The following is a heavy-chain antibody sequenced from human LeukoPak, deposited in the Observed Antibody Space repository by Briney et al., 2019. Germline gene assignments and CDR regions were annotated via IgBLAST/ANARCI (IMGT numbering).Heavy chain of an antibody. J-gene: IGHJ6*02. CDR2: ISYDGSNK. CDR3: ASTTVVRGVIIPYYYYGMDV. D-gene: IGHD3-10*01. Sequence: PGRSLRLSCAASGFTFSSYAMHWVRQAPGKGLEWVAVISYDGSNKYYADSVKGRFTISRDNSKNTLYLQMNSLRAEDTAVYYCASTTVVRGVIIPYYYYGMDVWGQGTTVTVSS. V-gene: IGHV3-30*04. CDR1: GFTFSSYA.